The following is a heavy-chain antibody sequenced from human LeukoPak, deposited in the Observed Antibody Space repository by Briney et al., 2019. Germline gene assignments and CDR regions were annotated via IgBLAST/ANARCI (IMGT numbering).Heavy chain of an antibody. CDR2: INPNSGGT. V-gene: IGHV1-2*02. CDR3: AREAYYYGSGTRGYFDY. Sequence: ASVKVSCKASGYTFTGYYMHWVRQAPGQGLEWMGWINPNSGGTNYAQKFQGRVTMTRDTSISTAYMELSRLRSDDTAVYYCAREAYYYGSGTRGYFDYWGQGTLATVSS. CDR1: GYTFTGYY. D-gene: IGHD3-10*01. J-gene: IGHJ4*02.